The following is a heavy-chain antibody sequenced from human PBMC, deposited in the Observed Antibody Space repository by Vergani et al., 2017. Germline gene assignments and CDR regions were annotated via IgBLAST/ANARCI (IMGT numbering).Heavy chain of an antibody. CDR3: ARHATVEWLVKLGWIDP. Sequence: QLQLQESGPGLVKPLATLSLTCSVSGASIRSSNYYWGWIRQPPGKGVEWIASIYYSGSTYYNPSLKSRVTISVDTSKNQFSLKLSSVTAADTAVYFCARHATVEWLVKLGWIDPWGQGILVTVSS. V-gene: IGHV4-39*01. CDR2: IYYSGST. CDR1: GASIRSSNYY. J-gene: IGHJ5*02. D-gene: IGHD6-19*01.